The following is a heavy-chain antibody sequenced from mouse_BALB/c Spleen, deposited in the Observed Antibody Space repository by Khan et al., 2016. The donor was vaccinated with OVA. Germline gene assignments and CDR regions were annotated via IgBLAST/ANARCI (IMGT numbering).Heavy chain of an antibody. CDR2: IWGDGST. D-gene: IGHD1-1*01. V-gene: IGHV2-3*01. Sequence: QVQLKESGPGLVAPSQSLSITCTVSGFSLTSYGVGWVRQPPGKGLEWLGVIWGDGSTNYYPALISRLIISKENSKSQVFLKLKSVQTDDKATYYYALYYYGKGLFAYWGQGTLVTVSA. CDR1: GFSLTSYG. J-gene: IGHJ3*01. CDR3: ALYYYGKGLFAY.